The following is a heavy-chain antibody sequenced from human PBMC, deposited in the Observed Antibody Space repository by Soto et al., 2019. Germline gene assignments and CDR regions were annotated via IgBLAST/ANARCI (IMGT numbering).Heavy chain of an antibody. CDR1: GYTFTSYY. CDR2: INPSGGST. CDR3: AREMYSSSSRPYYYYGMDV. V-gene: IGHV1-46*01. J-gene: IGHJ6*02. D-gene: IGHD6-6*01. Sequence: GASVKVSCTASGYTFTSYYMHWVRQAPGQGLEWMGIINPSGGSTSYAQKFQGRVTMTRDTSTSTVYMELSSLRSEDTAVYYCAREMYSSSSRPYYYYGMDVWGQGTTVTVSS.